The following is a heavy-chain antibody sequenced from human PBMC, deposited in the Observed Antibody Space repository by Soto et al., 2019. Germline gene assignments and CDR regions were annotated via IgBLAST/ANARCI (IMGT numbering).Heavy chain of an antibody. D-gene: IGHD2-15*01. Sequence: QVQLVQSGAEVKKPGASVKVSCKASGYTFTSYGIIWVRQAPGQGLEWMGWISAYNGNTNYAQKLQGRVTMTTDTSTSTAYMELRSLRSDDTAVYYCARDPQGVVAAGWFDPWGQGTLVTVSS. CDR3: ARDPQGVVAAGWFDP. J-gene: IGHJ5*02. CDR1: GYTFTSYG. V-gene: IGHV1-18*01. CDR2: ISAYNGNT.